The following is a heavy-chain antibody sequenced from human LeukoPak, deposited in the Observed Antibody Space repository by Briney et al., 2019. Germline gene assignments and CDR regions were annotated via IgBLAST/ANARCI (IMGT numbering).Heavy chain of an antibody. J-gene: IGHJ4*02. Sequence: SETLSLTCTVSGYSISSGYYWGWIRQPPGKGLEWIGSIYHSGRTFYNPSLKSRVTISVDTSKNQFSLKLSSVTAADTAVYYCARDGAFPMTTVNYGGDYWGQGTLVTVSS. CDR1: GYSISSGYY. CDR2: IYHSGRT. V-gene: IGHV4-38-2*02. CDR3: ARDGAFPMTTVNYGGDY. D-gene: IGHD4-17*01.